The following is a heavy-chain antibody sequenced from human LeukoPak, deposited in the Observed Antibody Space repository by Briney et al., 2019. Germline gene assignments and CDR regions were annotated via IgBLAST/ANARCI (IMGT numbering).Heavy chain of an antibody. D-gene: IGHD3-10*01. CDR3: ARGDYYGSGSYSAAFDI. CDR1: GYTFTSYD. V-gene: IGHV1-8*01. CDR2: MNPNSGNT. J-gene: IGHJ3*02. Sequence: ASVKVSCKASGYTFTSYDINWVRQATEQGLEWMGWMNPNSGNTGYAQKFQGRVTMTRNTSISTAYMELSSLRSEDTAVYYCARGDYYGSGSYSAAFDIWGQGTMVTVSS.